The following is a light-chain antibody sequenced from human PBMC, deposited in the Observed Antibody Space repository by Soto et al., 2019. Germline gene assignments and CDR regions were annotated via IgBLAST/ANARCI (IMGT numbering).Light chain of an antibody. CDR2: GAS. Sequence: DIQMTQSPSSLSASVGDRVTITCRASQTISNYLNWYQHKPGKGPKLLTYGASTLQSGVSSRYSGSGSGRDFTLTISSLQPEDVATYYCQQSNSSPPWTFGQGTKVDIK. J-gene: IGKJ1*01. CDR3: QQSNSSPPWT. V-gene: IGKV1-39*01. CDR1: QTISNY.